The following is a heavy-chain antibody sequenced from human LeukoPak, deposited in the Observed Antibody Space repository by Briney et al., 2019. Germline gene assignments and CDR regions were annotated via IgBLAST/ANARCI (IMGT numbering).Heavy chain of an antibody. CDR1: GFTFSSYA. D-gene: IGHD5-18*01. CDR3: AKGLGYSYGSLYFDY. CDR2: ISGSGGST. V-gene: IGHV3-23*01. J-gene: IGHJ4*02. Sequence: GGSLRLSCAASGFTFSSYAMSWVRQAPGKGLEWVSAISGSGGSTYYADSVKGRYTISRDNSKNTLYLQMNSLRAEDTAVYYCAKGLGYSYGSLYFDYWGQGTLVTVSS.